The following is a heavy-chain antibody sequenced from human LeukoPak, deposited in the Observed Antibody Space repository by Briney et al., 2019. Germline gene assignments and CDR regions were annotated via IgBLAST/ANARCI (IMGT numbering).Heavy chain of an antibody. J-gene: IGHJ6*02. CDR1: GFTFSSYS. V-gene: IGHV3-21*01. CDR2: ISSSSGYI. D-gene: IGHD6-13*01. Sequence: GGSLRLSCAASGFTFSSYSMNWVRQAPGKGPEWVSSISSSSGYIYYPDSVKGRVTISRDNAKNSLYLQMNSLRAEDTAVYFCARDTKQLTSYYYYYGMDVWGQGTTVTVSS. CDR3: ARDTKQLTSYYYYYGMDV.